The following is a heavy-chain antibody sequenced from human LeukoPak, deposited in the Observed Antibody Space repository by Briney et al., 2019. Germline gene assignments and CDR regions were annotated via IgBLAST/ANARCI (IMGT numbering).Heavy chain of an antibody. CDR3: ASGPNDNYFDY. CDR2: INHSGST. CDR1: GGSFSGYY. Sequence: SETLSLTCAVYGGSFSGYYWSWIRQPPGKGLEWIGEINHSGSTNYNPSLKSRVTISVDTSKNQFSLKLSSVSAADTAVYYCASGPNDNYFDYWGQGTLVTVSS. V-gene: IGHV4-34*01. D-gene: IGHD3-9*01. J-gene: IGHJ4*02.